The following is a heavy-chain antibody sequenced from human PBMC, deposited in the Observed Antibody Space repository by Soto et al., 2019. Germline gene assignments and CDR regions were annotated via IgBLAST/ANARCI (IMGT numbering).Heavy chain of an antibody. CDR2: ISYSGSPT. D-gene: IGHD3-16*01. CDR1: GFTLSSYE. Sequence: EVQLVESGGGLVQPGGSLRLSCVGSGFTLSSYEMNWVRQAPGKGLEWVAWISYSGSPTGHADSVKGRFTISRDNAKNSLYLQMNILRAEDTAVYYCVRDRSLKVPTSIDYWGRGALVTVSS. V-gene: IGHV3-48*03. CDR3: VRDRSLKVPTSIDY. J-gene: IGHJ4*01.